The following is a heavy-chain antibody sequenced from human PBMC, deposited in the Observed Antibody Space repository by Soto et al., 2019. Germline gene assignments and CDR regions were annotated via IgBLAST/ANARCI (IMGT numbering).Heavy chain of an antibody. V-gene: IGHV4-30-2*01. CDR3: ARAYGATTVPDSTTWFDP. CDR2: IYHSGST. D-gene: IGHD4-17*01. CDR1: GGSISSGGYS. Sequence: SLCVTGAVSGGSISSGGYSWSWIRQPPGKGLEWIGYIYHSGSTYYNPSLKSRVTISVDRSKNQFSLKLSSVTDADTAVYYSARAYGATTVPDSTTWFDPWGQGTLVTVYS. J-gene: IGHJ5*02.